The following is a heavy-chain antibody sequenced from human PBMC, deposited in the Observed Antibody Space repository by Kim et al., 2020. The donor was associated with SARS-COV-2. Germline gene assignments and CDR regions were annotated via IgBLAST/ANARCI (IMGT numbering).Heavy chain of an antibody. CDR2: ALASSNST. D-gene: IGHD3-16*01. CDR1: GFEFTGFT. J-gene: IGHJ4*02. V-gene: IGHV3-23*01. Sequence: GGSLRLSCAASGFEFTGFTMHWVRQSSGKGLEWVTAALASSNSTFYADSVKGRFIVSRDNSKNVLYLQMNSLRADDTAVYFCARSPKYGGGHWGQGTLVT. CDR3: ARSPKYGGGH.